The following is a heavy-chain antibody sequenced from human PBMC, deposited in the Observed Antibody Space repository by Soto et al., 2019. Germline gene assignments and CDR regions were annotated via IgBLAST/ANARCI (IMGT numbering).Heavy chain of an antibody. CDR3: ASCTVISSAWLDFEY. CDR2: TYFRSKWYN. D-gene: IGHD6-19*01. CDR1: GDSVSSNSAA. Sequence: PSQTLSLTCVISGDSVSSNSAAWNWIRQSPIRGLEWLGRTYFRSKWYNDYAVSVKSRITINPDTSKNQFSLQLNSVTPEDTAVYYRASCTVISSAWLDFEYWGQRTLVTGSS. J-gene: IGHJ4*02. V-gene: IGHV6-1*01.